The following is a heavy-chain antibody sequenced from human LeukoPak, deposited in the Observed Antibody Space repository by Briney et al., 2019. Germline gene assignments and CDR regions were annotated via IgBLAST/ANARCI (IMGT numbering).Heavy chain of an antibody. J-gene: IGHJ5*02. CDR2: INARGDT. V-gene: IGHV4-34*01. D-gene: IGHD2-2*01. CDR3: ARGQVPAARGYNWFDP. CDR1: GWSFNDYY. Sequence: SETLSLTCAVYGWSFNDYYWKWIRQPPEKGLEWIGEINARGDTNYNPSLKSRVTISVDKSKKQFSLRLTSMIAADTALYSCARGQVPAARGYNWFDPWGQGTLVTVSS.